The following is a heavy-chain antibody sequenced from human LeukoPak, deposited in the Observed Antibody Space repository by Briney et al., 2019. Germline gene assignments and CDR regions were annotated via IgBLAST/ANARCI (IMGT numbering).Heavy chain of an antibody. Sequence: GGSLRLSCTVSGFTISSNSMSWVRQAPGKGLEWVSFIYSDNTHYSDSVKGRFTISRDNSKNTPYLQMNSLRAEDTAVYYCARRAGAYSHPYDYWGQGTLVTVSS. CDR3: ARRAGAYSHPYDY. D-gene: IGHD4/OR15-4a*01. V-gene: IGHV3-53*01. J-gene: IGHJ4*02. CDR1: GFTISSNS. CDR2: IYSDNT.